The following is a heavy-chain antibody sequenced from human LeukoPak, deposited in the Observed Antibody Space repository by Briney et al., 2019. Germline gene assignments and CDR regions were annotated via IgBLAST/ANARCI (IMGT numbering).Heavy chain of an antibody. CDR3: ARENTAMDYYYYYMDV. CDR1: GYILTDYY. D-gene: IGHD5-18*01. V-gene: IGHV7-4-1*02. CDR2: INTNTGNP. J-gene: IGHJ6*03. Sequence: ASVKGSCKASGYILTDYYMHWVRQATGQGLEWMGWINTNTGNPTYAQGFTGRFVFSLDTSVSTAYLQISSLKAEDTAVYYCARENTAMDYYYYYMDVWGKGTTVIVSS.